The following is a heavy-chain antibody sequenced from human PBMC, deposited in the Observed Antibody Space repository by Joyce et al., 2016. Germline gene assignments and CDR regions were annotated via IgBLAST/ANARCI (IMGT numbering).Heavy chain of an antibody. CDR3: ARNYGDFGDYYYYYMDV. V-gene: IGHV4-4*02. CDR1: GGSISSSNW. J-gene: IGHJ6*03. Sequence: QVHLQESGPGLVKPSGTLSLTCAVSGGSISSSNWWSWVRQPPGEGLEWIGEVNHSGSANYNPSLKSRLTIAVDNSKNQFSLKLNAVTAADTAVYYCARNYGDFGDYYYYYMDVWGKGTTVTVSS. D-gene: IGHD4-17*01. CDR2: VNHSGSA.